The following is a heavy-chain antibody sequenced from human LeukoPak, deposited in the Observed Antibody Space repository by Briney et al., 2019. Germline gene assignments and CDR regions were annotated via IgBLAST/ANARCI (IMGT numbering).Heavy chain of an antibody. CDR3: AGRPTGYSSGYVY. CDR2: ISGSAHKI. D-gene: IGHD5-18*01. CDR1: GFTFSNYA. Sequence: PGGSLRPSCVASGFTFSNYAMSWVRQAPGKGLDWVSVISGSAHKIRYADSVKGRFTISRDNSESTLYLQLNNLRAEDTALYYCAGRPTGYSSGYVYWGQGTLVTVSS. J-gene: IGHJ4*02. V-gene: IGHV3-23*01.